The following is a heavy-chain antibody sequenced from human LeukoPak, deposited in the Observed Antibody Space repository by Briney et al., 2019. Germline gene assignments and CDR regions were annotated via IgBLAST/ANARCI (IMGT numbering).Heavy chain of an antibody. J-gene: IGHJ4*02. CDR2: FDPEDGET. Sequence: ASVKVSLKFSGYTLTELSMHWVRQAPGKGLEWMGGFDPEDGETIYAQKFQGRVTMTEDTSTDTAYMELSSLRSEDTAVYYCARVFYYYGSGSYYPLFDYWGQGTLVTVSS. CDR3: ARVFYYYGSGSYYPLFDY. V-gene: IGHV1-24*01. CDR1: GYTLTELS. D-gene: IGHD3-10*01.